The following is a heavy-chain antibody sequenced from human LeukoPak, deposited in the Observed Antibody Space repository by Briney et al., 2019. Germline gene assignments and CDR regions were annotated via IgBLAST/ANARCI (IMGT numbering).Heavy chain of an antibody. Sequence: SETLSLTCTVSDGSISSYYWSWIRQPPGKGLEWIGHIYYSGSTNYNPSLKSRVTISVDTSKNQFSLKLSSVTAADTAVYYCARGYYYDSSGYHPIDYWGQGTLVTVSS. J-gene: IGHJ4*02. CDR3: ARGYYYDSSGYHPIDY. D-gene: IGHD3-22*01. CDR1: DGSISSYY. V-gene: IGHV4-59*01. CDR2: IYYSGST.